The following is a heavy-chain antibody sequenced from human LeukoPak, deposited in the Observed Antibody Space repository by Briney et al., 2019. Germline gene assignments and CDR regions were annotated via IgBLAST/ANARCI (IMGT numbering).Heavy chain of an antibody. D-gene: IGHD1-26*01. Sequence: SETLSLTCTVSGGSISSYYWSWIRQPPGKGLEWIGYIYYSGSTNYNPSLKSRVTISVDTSKNQFSLKLSSVTAADTAVYHCAREEESGSYSVWGQGTLVTVSS. CDR2: IYYSGST. J-gene: IGHJ4*02. CDR1: GGSISSYY. V-gene: IGHV4-59*01. CDR3: AREEESGSYSV.